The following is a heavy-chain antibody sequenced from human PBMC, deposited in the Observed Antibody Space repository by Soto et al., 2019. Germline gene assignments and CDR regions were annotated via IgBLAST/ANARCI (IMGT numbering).Heavy chain of an antibody. CDR1: GFTFSIYA. D-gene: IGHD3-22*01. CDR2: ISINGDNT. J-gene: IGHJ4*02. CDR3: VKGEYYYDSGAYYPFDH. V-gene: IGHV3-64D*06. Sequence: GGSLRLSCSASGFTFSIYAMHWVRQAPGKGLEYVSSISINGDNTHYADSVKGRFTISRDNSKNTQYLQMSNLRAEDTAVYYCVKGEYYYDSGAYYPFDHWGQGT.